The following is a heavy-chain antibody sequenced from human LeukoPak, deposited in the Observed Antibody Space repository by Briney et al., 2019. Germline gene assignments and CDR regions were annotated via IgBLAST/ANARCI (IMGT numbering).Heavy chain of an antibody. D-gene: IGHD6-6*01. J-gene: IGHJ4*02. V-gene: IGHV4-39*01. Sequence: PSETLSLTCTVSGGSVSSSSYYWGWIRQPPGKGLEWIGSMYYSGSTYYNPSLKRRITISVDTSKNQSSLKLSSLTAADTAVSYCARRSIAAHTFDYWGEGTLVTVSS. CDR3: ARRSIAAHTFDY. CDR2: MYYSGST. CDR1: GGSVSSSSYY.